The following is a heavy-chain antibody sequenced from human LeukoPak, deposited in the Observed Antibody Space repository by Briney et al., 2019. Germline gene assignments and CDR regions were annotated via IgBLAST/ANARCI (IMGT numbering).Heavy chain of an antibody. V-gene: IGHV4-59*08. CDR1: GGSISSHY. Sequence: SETLSLTCTVSGGSISSHYWSWIRQPPGKGLEWIGYIYYSGSTNYNPSLKSRVTISVDTSKNQFSLKLSSVTAADTAVYYCARHGAPYYYDSSGPNWFDPWGQGTLVTVSS. J-gene: IGHJ5*02. CDR3: ARHGAPYYYDSSGPNWFDP. D-gene: IGHD3-22*01. CDR2: IYYSGST.